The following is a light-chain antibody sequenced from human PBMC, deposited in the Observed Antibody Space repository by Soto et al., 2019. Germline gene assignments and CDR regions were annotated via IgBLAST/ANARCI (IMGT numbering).Light chain of an antibody. V-gene: IGKV1-5*03. Sequence: DIQMTQSPSTLSASVGDRVTITCLASQSMSSWLAWYQQKPGKAPKLLIYKASSLESGVPSRCSGSGSGTEFTLTISSLQPDDFATYYCQQYNSYSRTFGQGTKVEIK. J-gene: IGKJ1*01. CDR3: QQYNSYSRT. CDR2: KAS. CDR1: QSMSSW.